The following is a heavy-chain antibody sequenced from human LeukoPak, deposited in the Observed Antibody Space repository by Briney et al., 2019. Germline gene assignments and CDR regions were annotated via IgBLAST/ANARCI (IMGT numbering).Heavy chain of an antibody. Sequence: ASVKVSCKASGYTFTGYYMHWVQQAPGKGLEWMGRVDPEDGETIYAEKFQGRVTITADTSTDTAYMELSSLRSEDTAVYYCANWEYSSSSGAFDIWGQGTMVTVSS. CDR2: VDPEDGET. CDR1: GYTFTGYY. D-gene: IGHD6-6*01. CDR3: ANWEYSSSSGAFDI. J-gene: IGHJ3*02. V-gene: IGHV1-69-2*01.